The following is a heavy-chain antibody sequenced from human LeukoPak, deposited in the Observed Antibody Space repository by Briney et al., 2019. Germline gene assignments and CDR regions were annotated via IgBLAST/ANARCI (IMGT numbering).Heavy chain of an antibody. Sequence: SETLSLTCAVYGGSFSGYYWSWIRQPPGKGLEWIGEINHSGSTNYNPSLKSRVTISVGTSKNQFSLKLSSVTAADTAVYYCARRPRLYYGSGSYYNGPNYYYYYGMDVWGQGTTVTVSS. J-gene: IGHJ6*02. CDR2: INHSGST. CDR1: GGSFSGYY. V-gene: IGHV4-34*01. CDR3: ARRPRLYYGSGSYYNGPNYYYYYGMDV. D-gene: IGHD3-10*01.